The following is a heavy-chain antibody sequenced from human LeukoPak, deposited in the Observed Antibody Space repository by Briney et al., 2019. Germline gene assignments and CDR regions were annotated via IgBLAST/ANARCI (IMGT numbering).Heavy chain of an antibody. CDR3: ARAGSGRNFDY. CDR1: RYTFTGYY. V-gene: IGHV1-2*06. CDR2: INPNSGGT. D-gene: IGHD1-26*01. J-gene: IGHJ4*02. Sequence: ASVKVSCKASRYTFTGYYMHWVRQAPGQGLEWMGRINPNSGGTNYAQKFQGRVTMTRDTSISTAYMELSRLRSDDTAVFCCARAGSGRNFDYWGQGTLVTVSS.